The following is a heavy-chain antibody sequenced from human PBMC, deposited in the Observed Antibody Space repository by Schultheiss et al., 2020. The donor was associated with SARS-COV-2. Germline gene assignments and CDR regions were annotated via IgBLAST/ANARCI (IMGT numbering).Heavy chain of an antibody. CDR2: ISYXGSNK. J-gene: IGHJ6*01. CDR1: GFTFSSYG. CDR3: XRAFGTSYYETDTDYYG. V-gene: IGHV3-30*03. D-gene: IGHD3-22*01. Sequence: GGSLRLSCAASGFTFSSYGMHWVXQXXGXXXEXXXFISYXGSNKYYADSVKGRFTISRDNSKNTLYLQMNSLRAEDTAVYYCXRAFGTSYYETDTDYYG.